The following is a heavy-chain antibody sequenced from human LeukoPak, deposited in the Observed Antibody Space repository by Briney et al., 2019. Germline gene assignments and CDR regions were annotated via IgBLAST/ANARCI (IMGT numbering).Heavy chain of an antibody. V-gene: IGHV3-21*01. D-gene: IGHD4-17*01. CDR1: GFTFSTYT. Sequence: GGSLGLSCAASGFTFSTYTMNWVRQAPGKGLEWVSSISSSSGYIYYADSVKGRFTISRDNAKSSLSLQMNSLRAEDTAVYYCARDPYDDYDYWGQGTLVTVSS. CDR2: ISSSSGYI. J-gene: IGHJ4*02. CDR3: ARDPYDDYDY.